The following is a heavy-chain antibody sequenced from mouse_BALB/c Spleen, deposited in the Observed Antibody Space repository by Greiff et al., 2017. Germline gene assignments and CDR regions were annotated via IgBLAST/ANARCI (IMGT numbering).Heavy chain of an antibody. J-gene: IGHJ2*01. CDR1: GFSLTSYG. Sequence: VQLVESGPGLVAPSQSLSITCTVSGFSLTSYGVHWVRQPPGKGLEWLGVIWAGGSTNYNSALMSRLSISKDNSKSQVFLKMNSLQTDDTAMYYCARERKDYFDYWGQGTTLTVSS. CDR2: IWAGGST. CDR3: ARERKDYFDY. V-gene: IGHV2-9*02.